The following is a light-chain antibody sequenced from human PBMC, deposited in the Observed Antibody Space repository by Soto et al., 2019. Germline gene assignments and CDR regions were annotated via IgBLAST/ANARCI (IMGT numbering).Light chain of an antibody. CDR1: ESGGST. Sequence: EISMTQSPATLSVSPGEKVILSCRASESGGSTLAWYQQKPGQAPRLLIRGASTRATGDPARFSGSGSGKEFTLTISSLQSEDFAVYYCQQYSTSLTFDGGTTLEIK. J-gene: IGKJ4*02. CDR3: QQYSTSLT. V-gene: IGKV3-15*01. CDR2: GAS.